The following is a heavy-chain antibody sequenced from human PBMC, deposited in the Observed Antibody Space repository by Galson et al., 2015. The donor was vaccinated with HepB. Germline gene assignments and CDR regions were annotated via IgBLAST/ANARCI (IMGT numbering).Heavy chain of an antibody. D-gene: IGHD6-13*01. V-gene: IGHV3-48*03. CDR1: GFTFNSYE. J-gene: IGHJ5*02. Sequence: SLRLSCAASGFTFNSYEMNWVRQAPGKGLEWVSYISSSGGTIYYADSVKGRFTISRDNAKSLYLQMNSLTAEDTAVYYCARAKSPSSPSDHWSQGTLVTVSP. CDR2: ISSSGGTI. CDR3: ARAKSPSSPSDH.